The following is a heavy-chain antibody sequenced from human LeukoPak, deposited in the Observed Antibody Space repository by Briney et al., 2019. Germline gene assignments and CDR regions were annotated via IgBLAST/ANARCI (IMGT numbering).Heavy chain of an antibody. CDR2: ISGSGGKT. CDR1: GFTFGSYV. D-gene: IGHD4-17*01. V-gene: IGHV3-23*01. J-gene: IGHJ4*02. CDR3: AKEERAWDYV. Sequence: GGSLRLSCAASGFTFGSYVMSWVRQAPGKGLEWVSSISGSGGKTYYADSVKGRFTISRDNAKNTLYLQMSSLRAEDTAVYYCAKEERAWDYVGGQGTLVTVSS.